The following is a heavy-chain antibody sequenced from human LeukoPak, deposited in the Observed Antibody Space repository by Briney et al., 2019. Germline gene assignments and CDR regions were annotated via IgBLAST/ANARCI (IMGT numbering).Heavy chain of an antibody. Sequence: AGRSLRLSWAASGFTFSNYAMHWVRQAPGKGLEWVAVISYDGSDKYYADSVKGRFTISRDNSKNTLYLQMNSLRPEDTAVYYCARDWGRRYSSGWYGDFDYWGQGTLVTVSS. CDR1: GFTFSNYA. CDR2: ISYDGSDK. V-gene: IGHV3-30-3*01. CDR3: ARDWGRRYSSGWYGDFDY. D-gene: IGHD6-19*01. J-gene: IGHJ4*02.